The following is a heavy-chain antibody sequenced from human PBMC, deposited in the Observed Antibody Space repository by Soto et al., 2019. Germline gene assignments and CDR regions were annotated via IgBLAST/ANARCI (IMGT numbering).Heavy chain of an antibody. CDR1: GGTFSSYA. CDR3: ARERTTVTYYYYYGMDV. D-gene: IGHD4-17*01. J-gene: IGHJ6*02. Sequence: QVQLVQSGAEVKKPGSSVKVSCKASGGTFSSYAISWVRQAPGQGLEWMGGIIPIFGTANYAQKFQGRVTITADESTSTAYMELSSLRSEDTAVYYCARERTTVTYYYYYGMDVWGQGTTVTVSS. V-gene: IGHV1-69*01. CDR2: IIPIFGTA.